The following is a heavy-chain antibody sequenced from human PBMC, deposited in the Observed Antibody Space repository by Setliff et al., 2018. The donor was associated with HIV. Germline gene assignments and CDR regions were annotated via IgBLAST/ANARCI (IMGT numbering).Heavy chain of an antibody. V-gene: IGHV4-4*02. CDR3: ARRPYTALVPFDY. D-gene: IGHD5-18*01. Sequence: PSETLSLTCAVSGGSISSSNWWSWVRQPPGKGLEWIGEIYHSGSTNYNPSLKSRVTISIDKSKKQFSLKLSSVTAADTAVYYCARRPYTALVPFDYWGQGTLVTVPQ. CDR2: IYHSGST. CDR1: GGSISSSNW. J-gene: IGHJ4*02.